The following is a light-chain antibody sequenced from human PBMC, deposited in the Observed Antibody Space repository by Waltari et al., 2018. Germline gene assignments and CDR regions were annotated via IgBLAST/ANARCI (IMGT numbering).Light chain of an antibody. Sequence: EIVLTQSPATLSLSPGERATLSCRASQSVSSSLAWYQQKPGQAPSLLIYGASSRATGIPDRFSGSGSETDFTLTISSLEPEDFAVYYCQQYRNWPMYSFGQGTKVEIK. CDR2: GAS. CDR1: QSVSSS. J-gene: IGKJ2*03. V-gene: IGKV3D-20*02. CDR3: QQYRNWPMYS.